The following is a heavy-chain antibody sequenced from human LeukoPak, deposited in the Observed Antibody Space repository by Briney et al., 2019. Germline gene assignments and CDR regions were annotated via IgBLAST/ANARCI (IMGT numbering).Heavy chain of an antibody. J-gene: IGHJ4*02. Sequence: GGSLRLSCAASGFTFSDYYMGWIRQAPGKGLEWVSYISSSGSTIYYADSVKGRSTISRDNAKNSLYLQMNSLRAEDTAVYYCAREPDGPELELLDYWGQGTLVTVSS. CDR1: GFTFSDYY. CDR3: AREPDGPELELLDY. CDR2: ISSSGSTI. D-gene: IGHD1-7*01. V-gene: IGHV3-11*04.